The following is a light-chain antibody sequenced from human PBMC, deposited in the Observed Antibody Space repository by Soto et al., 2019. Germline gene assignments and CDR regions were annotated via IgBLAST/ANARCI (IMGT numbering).Light chain of an antibody. CDR1: QSVITN. CDR3: QQYNNWPWT. V-gene: IGKV3-15*01. J-gene: IGKJ1*01. Sequence: EIVMTQSRATLSLSPGERATLSCRASQSVITNLAWYKQKPGQAPRILISGASTRATGIPARFSGSGSGTEFTLTISSLKSEHFEVYYCQQYNNWPWTFGQGTKVDIK. CDR2: GAS.